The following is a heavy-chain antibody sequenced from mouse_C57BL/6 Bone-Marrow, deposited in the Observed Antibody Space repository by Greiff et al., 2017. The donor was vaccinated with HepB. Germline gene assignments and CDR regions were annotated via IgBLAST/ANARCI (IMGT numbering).Heavy chain of an antibody. CDR1: GFTFSDYG. D-gene: IGHD2-4*01. Sequence: EVKLVESGGGLVKPGGSLKLSCAASGFTFSDYGMHWVRQAPEKGLEWVAYISSGSSTIYYADTVKGRFTISRDNAKNTLFLQMTSLRSEDTAMYYCARIIHYDYDADYWGQGTTLTVSS. J-gene: IGHJ2*01. CDR2: ISSGSSTI. CDR3: ARIIHYDYDADY. V-gene: IGHV5-17*01.